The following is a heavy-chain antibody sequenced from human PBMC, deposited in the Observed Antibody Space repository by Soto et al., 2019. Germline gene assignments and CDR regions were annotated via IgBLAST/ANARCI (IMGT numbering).Heavy chain of an antibody. Sequence: QVQLVESGGGVVQPGRSLRLSCAASGFTFSTYGMHWVRQAPGKGLEWVAVISYDGSNKYYADSVKGRLTISRDNSKNTLYLQMNSLRAEDTAVYYCAKGQHCSTTSCYFDYYGMYVWGQGTTVAVSS. CDR1: GFTFSTYG. J-gene: IGHJ6*02. CDR2: ISYDGSNK. CDR3: AKGQHCSTTSCYFDYYGMYV. V-gene: IGHV3-30*18. D-gene: IGHD2-2*01.